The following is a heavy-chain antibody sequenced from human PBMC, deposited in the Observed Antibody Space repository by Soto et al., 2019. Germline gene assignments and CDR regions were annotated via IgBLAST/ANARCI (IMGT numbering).Heavy chain of an antibody. J-gene: IGHJ4*02. CDR1: GFTFSNYV. CDR3: ARSLCTGWHFAT. D-gene: IGHD6-19*01. CDR2: VSASGDNT. V-gene: IGHV3-23*01. Sequence: EAQLLESGGDLVQPGGSLRLSCAASGFTFSNYVMTWVRQAPGKGLEWVAGVSASGDNTYYTDSVKGRFTISRDNSKNTLYLQMNSLRVEDTAVYFCARSLCTGWHFATWGQGTLVTVSP.